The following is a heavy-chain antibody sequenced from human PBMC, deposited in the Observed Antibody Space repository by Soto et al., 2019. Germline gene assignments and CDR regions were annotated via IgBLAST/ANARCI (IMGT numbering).Heavy chain of an antibody. Sequence: QVQLQESGPGLVKPSQTLSLTCTVSGGSISSGGYYWSWIRQHPGKGLEWIGYIYYSGSTYYNPSLKSRVTISVDTSKNQFSLKLSSGTAADTAVYYCARAYGSGSYYENWFDPWGQGTLVTVSS. J-gene: IGHJ5*02. CDR1: GGSISSGGYY. CDR2: IYYSGST. D-gene: IGHD3-10*01. CDR3: ARAYGSGSYYENWFDP. V-gene: IGHV4-31*03.